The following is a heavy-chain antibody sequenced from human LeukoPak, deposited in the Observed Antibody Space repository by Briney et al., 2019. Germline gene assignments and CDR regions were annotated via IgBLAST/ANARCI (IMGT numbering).Heavy chain of an antibody. V-gene: IGHV4-4*09. J-gene: IGHJ5*02. CDR1: GGSISSYY. Sequence: SETLSLTCTVSGGSISSYYWSWIRQPPGKGLEWIGYIYTSGSTNYNPSLKSRVTISVDTSKNQFSLKLSSVTAADTAVYYCARDYGSGSYYRGNWFDPWGQGTLVTVSS. D-gene: IGHD3-10*01. CDR2: IYTSGST. CDR3: ARDYGSGSYYRGNWFDP.